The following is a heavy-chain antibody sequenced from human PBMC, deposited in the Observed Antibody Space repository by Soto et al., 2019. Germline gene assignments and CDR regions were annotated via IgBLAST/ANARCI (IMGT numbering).Heavy chain of an antibody. CDR2: ISAYNGNT. CDR1: GYAFISYG. J-gene: IGHJ4*02. D-gene: IGHD3-10*01. V-gene: IGHV1-18*01. Sequence: ASERGSCKEAGYAFISYGISWARQVPGQGIEWMGWISAYNGNTNHAQKLQGRVTMTTDTSTSTAYMELRSLRSDDTAVYYCARDHPQGSGSFHYRGQAPLLTLSS. CDR3: ARDHPQGSGSFHY.